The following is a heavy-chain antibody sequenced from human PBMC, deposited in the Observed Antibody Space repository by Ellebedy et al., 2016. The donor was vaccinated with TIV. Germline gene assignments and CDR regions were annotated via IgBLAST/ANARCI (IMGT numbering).Heavy chain of an antibody. V-gene: IGHV1-2*02. CDR3: AIERGATYGDYVKAFDY. CDR2: INPSSGAP. J-gene: IGHJ4*02. D-gene: IGHD4-17*01. Sequence: ASVKVSCXASGYTFTAYYIHWLRQAPGQGLEWMGGINPSSGAPKYAQNFQGRVTVTRDMSITTAYMEVSWLTSDDTAVYYCAIERGATYGDYVKAFDYWGQGTLVTVSS. CDR1: GYTFTAYY.